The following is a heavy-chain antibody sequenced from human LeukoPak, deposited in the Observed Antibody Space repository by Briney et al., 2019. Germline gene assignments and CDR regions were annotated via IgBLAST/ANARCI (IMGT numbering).Heavy chain of an antibody. J-gene: IGHJ4*02. V-gene: IGHV4-34*01. Sequence: SETLSLTCAASGVSFDDYYWASVRQTPGKGLEWIGEINHSGYTNDSPSLKSRVTLSIDTSRKQFSLNLRSVTVADAGTYYCTRMTTGHDYWGQGTLVTVSS. CDR2: INHSGYT. CDR1: GVSFDDYY. D-gene: IGHD4-17*01. CDR3: TRMTTGHDY.